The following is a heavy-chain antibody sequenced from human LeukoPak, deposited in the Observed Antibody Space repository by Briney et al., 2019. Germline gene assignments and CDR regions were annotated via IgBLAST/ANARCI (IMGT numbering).Heavy chain of an antibody. D-gene: IGHD1-14*01. CDR2: IKQDGSEK. CDR1: GFTFSSYW. J-gene: IGHJ5*02. CDR3: AREYGTRWWKRYNWFDP. Sequence: GGSLRLSCAASGFTFSSYWMSWVRQAPGHGLEWVANIKQDGSEKYYVDSVKGRFTISRDNDKNSLYLQMNSVRAEDTAVYYCAREYGTRWWKRYNWFDPWGQGTLVSVST. V-gene: IGHV3-7*01.